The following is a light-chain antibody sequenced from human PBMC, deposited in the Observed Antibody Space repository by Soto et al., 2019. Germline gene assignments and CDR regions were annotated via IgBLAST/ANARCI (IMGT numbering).Light chain of an antibody. CDR3: SSYTTGSTYV. V-gene: IGLV2-14*01. CDR2: EVT. Sequence: QSVLTQPASVSGSPGQSITISCTGTSSDVGRFNFVSWFQQHPGKAPKLLIYEVTKRPSGVSTRFSGSKSGNTASLTISGLQTEDEADYYCSSYTTGSTYVFGTGTKVTV. J-gene: IGLJ1*01. CDR1: SSDVGRFNF.